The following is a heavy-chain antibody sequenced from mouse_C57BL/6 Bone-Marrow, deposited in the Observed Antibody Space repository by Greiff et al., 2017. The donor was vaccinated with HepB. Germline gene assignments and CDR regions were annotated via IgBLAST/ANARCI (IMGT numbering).Heavy chain of an antibody. CDR1: GYTFTDYE. J-gene: IGHJ2*01. CDR3: TRWLLQSRNYFDY. D-gene: IGHD2-3*01. CDR2: IDPETGGT. Sequence: VQLQQSGAELVRPGASVTLSCKASGYTFTDYEMHWVKQTPVHGLEWIGAIDPETGGTAYNQKFKGKAILTADKSSSTAYMELRSLTSEDSAVYYCTRWLLQSRNYFDYWGQGTTLTVSS. V-gene: IGHV1-15*01.